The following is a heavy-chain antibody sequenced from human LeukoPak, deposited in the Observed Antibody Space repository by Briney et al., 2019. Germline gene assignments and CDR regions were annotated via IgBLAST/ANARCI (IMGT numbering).Heavy chain of an antibody. CDR3: ARDGEYGTGSYYRGCFDY. CDR2: IHPRSGET. V-gene: IGHV1-2*02. CDR1: GYSFTAFY. J-gene: IGHJ4*02. D-gene: IGHD3-10*01. Sequence: ASVKLSCKASGYSFTAFYIHWVRQAPGQGLEWMGWIHPRSGETNYAYKFRDRVTMTRDTSISTTYMDLGSLGSDDTAVYYCARDGEYGTGSYYRGCFDYWGQGTLVTVSS.